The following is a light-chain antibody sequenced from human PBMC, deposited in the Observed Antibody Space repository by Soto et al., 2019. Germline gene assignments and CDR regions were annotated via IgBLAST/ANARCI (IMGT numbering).Light chain of an antibody. J-gene: IGLJ2*01. V-gene: IGLV3-21*04. CDR3: QVWDSGIDHVV. CDR1: DIGSKS. Sequence: SYELTQPPSVSVAPGKTARITCGESDIGSKSVHWYQQKPGQAPVLVIYYDRHRPSGIPERFSGSNAGNTATLTISRVAAGDEADDYCQVWDSGIDHVVFGGGTKRTVL. CDR2: YDR.